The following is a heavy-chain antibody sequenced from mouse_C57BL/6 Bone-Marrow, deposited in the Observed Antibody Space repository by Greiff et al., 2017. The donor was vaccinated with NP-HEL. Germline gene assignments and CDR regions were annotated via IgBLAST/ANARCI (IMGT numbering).Heavy chain of an antibody. V-gene: IGHV14-2*01. J-gene: IGHJ4*01. CDR2: IDPEDGEN. CDR1: GFNIKDYY. CDR3: ARWGSNYDHCFYAVDY. Sequence: EVQLQQSGAELVKPGASVKLSCTASGFNIKDYYMHWVKQRTEQGPEWIGRIDPEDGENKYAPKFQGKATITADTSTNTAYLQLSSLTSEDTAVYYCARWGSNYDHCFYAVDYWGQGTSVTVSS. D-gene: IGHD2-5*01.